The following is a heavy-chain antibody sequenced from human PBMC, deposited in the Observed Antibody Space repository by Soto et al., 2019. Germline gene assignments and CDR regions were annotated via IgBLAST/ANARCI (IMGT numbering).Heavy chain of an antibody. J-gene: IGHJ4*02. V-gene: IGHV1-69*13. Sequence: SVKVSCKASGGSFSNNAISWVRQAPGQGLEWMGVIILPFGTPNYAQTFQGRVTITADESMTTAYMELSGLRSEDTAVYYWARGPDYEGYFDYWGRGTLVTVSS. CDR1: GGSFSNNA. CDR3: ARGPDYEGYFDY. CDR2: IILPFGTP. D-gene: IGHD4-17*01.